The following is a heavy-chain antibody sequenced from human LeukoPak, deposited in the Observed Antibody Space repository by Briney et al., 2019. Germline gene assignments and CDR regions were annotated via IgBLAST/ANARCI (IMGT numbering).Heavy chain of an antibody. Sequence: GGSLRLSCAASGFTFSSYSMNWVRQAPGKGLEWVSSISSSSSYIYYADSVKGRFTISRDNAKNSLYLQMISLRAEDTAVYHCASSDSPFIAADEERAFDIWGQGTMVTVSS. CDR1: GFTFSSYS. CDR2: ISSSSSYI. D-gene: IGHD6-25*01. V-gene: IGHV3-21*01. J-gene: IGHJ3*02. CDR3: ASSDSPFIAADEERAFDI.